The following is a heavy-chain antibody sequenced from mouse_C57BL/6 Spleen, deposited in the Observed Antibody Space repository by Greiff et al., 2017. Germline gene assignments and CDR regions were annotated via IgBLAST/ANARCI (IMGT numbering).Heavy chain of an antibody. CDR1: GYTFTSYW. CDR2: IDPSDSET. Sequence: QVQLQQPGAELVRPGSSVKLSCKASGYTFTSYWMHWVKQRPIQGLEWIGNIDPSDSETHYNQKFKDKATLTVDNSSSTAYMQLSSLTSEDSAVYYCARSRDDYAMDYWGQGTSVTVSS. CDR3: ARSRDDYAMDY. J-gene: IGHJ4*01. D-gene: IGHD3-3*01. V-gene: IGHV1-52*01.